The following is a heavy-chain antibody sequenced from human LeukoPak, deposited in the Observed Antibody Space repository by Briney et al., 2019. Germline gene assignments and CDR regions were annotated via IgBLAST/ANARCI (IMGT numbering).Heavy chain of an antibody. V-gene: IGHV3-21*01. D-gene: IGHD3-22*01. CDR3: ARVLTGDSSGYYYPSDY. J-gene: IGHJ4*02. CDR2: ISSSSSYI. CDR1: AFTFSSYS. Sequence: PGGSLRLSCAASAFTFSSYSMNWVRQAPGKGLEWVSSISSSSSYIYYADSVKGRFTISRDNAKNSLYLQMNSLRAEDTAVYYCARVLTGDSSGYYYPSDYWGQGTLVTVSS.